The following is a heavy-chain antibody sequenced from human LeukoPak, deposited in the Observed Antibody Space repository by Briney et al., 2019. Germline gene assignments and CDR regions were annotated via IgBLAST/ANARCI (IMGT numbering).Heavy chain of an antibody. V-gene: IGHV4-59*01. CDR2: IYYSGST. D-gene: IGHD6-19*01. Sequence: KPSETLSLTCTGSGGSISSYYWIWIRQPPGKGREGIVYIYYSGSTNYNPSLNSLVTITVETSRNQFPLKLSSVTAADTDVYYCARVRRSAVAGLWLDYWGQGTLVTVSS. CDR3: ARVRRSAVAGLWLDY. CDR1: GGSISSYY. J-gene: IGHJ4*02.